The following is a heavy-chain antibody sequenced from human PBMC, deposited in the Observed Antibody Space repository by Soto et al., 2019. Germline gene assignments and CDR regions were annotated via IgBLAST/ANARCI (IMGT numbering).Heavy chain of an antibody. Sequence: GGSLRLSCAASGFTFSSYGMNWVRQAPGKGLEWVAVIWYDGSNKYYADSVKVRFTISRDNSKNTLYLQMNSLRAEDTAVYYCGRWKGQSQRAFDIWGQGTMVTVSS. CDR2: IWYDGSNK. J-gene: IGHJ3*02. CDR1: GFTFSSYG. D-gene: IGHD1-1*01. CDR3: GRWKGQSQRAFDI. V-gene: IGHV3-33*01.